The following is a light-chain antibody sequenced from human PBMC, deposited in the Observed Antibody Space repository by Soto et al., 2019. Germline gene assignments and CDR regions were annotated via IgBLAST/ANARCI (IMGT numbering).Light chain of an antibody. Sequence: DIQMTQSPSSLSASVGDIVPITCQASVDISKYLNWYQQKPGKVPELLIYGASMLKIGVPSRFSGSGSGTDFTFTISSLQPEDIGTFYCQQYDTLPFTVGPGTKVDI. CDR1: VDISKY. CDR3: QQYDTLPFT. CDR2: GAS. V-gene: IGKV1-33*01. J-gene: IGKJ3*01.